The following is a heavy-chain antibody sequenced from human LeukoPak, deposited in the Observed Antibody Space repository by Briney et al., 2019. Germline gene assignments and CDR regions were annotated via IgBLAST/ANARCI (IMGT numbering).Heavy chain of an antibody. CDR2: IYSGGSR. J-gene: IGHJ6*02. D-gene: IGHD1-1*01. V-gene: IGHV3-66*01. CDR1: GFTVSSNY. Sequence: GWSLRLSCAASGFTVSSNYMSWVRQAPGKGLEWVSVIYSGGSRYYADSVKGRFTISRDNSKNTLYLQMNSLRAEDTAVYYCARDGTWGTYYYYGMDVWGQGTTVTVSS. CDR3: ARDGTWGTYYYYGMDV.